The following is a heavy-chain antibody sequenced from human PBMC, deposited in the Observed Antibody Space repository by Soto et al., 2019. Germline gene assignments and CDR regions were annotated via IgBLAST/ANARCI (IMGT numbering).Heavy chain of an antibody. J-gene: IGHJ4*02. CDR1: GGSIISYY. V-gene: IGHV4-59*01. CDR3: ACSGGGSSDY. Sequence: PSETLSLTCTVSGGSIISYYWSWIRQPPGKGLEWIGYSGDTNYNPSLKSRVTISVDTSKNQFSLKLSSVNAADTAIYYCACSGGGSSDYWGQGTLVT. D-gene: IGHD2-15*01. CDR2: SGDT.